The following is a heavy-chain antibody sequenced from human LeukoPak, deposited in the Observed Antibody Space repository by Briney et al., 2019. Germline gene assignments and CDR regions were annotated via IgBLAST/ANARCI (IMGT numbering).Heavy chain of an antibody. CDR1: GFTFSSYA. V-gene: IGHV3-23*01. Sequence: GGSLRLSCAASGFTFSSYAMSWVRQAPGKGLEWVSVISGSGGSTYYADSVKGRFTISRDNSKNTLYLQMNSLRAEDTAVYYCAKARYSSGWSQFDYRGQGTLDTVSS. J-gene: IGHJ4*02. D-gene: IGHD6-19*01. CDR2: ISGSGGST. CDR3: AKARYSSGWSQFDY.